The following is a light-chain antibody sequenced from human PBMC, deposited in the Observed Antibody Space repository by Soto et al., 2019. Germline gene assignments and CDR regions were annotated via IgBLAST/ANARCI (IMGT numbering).Light chain of an antibody. Sequence: DIQMTQSPSSMSASVGDRLTITGQASQGINNYLNWYQQKPGKAPNLLISDASNLETGVRSRFSGSLSGTDFTFIIRCLQPEDLATYYCQQYDNVPYTFGLGTKLEIK. CDR2: DAS. CDR3: QQYDNVPYT. J-gene: IGKJ2*01. V-gene: IGKV1-33*01. CDR1: QGINNY.